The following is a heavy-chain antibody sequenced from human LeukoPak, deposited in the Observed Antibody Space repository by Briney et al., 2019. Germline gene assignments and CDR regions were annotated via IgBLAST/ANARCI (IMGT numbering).Heavy chain of an antibody. Sequence: PGGSLRLSCAASGFTFSSYGMHWVRQAPGKGLEWVAVISYDGSNKYYADSVKGRFTISRDNSKNTLYLQMNSLRAEDTAVYYCAKDLAYCGGDCSDAFDIWGQGTMVTVSS. V-gene: IGHV3-30*18. CDR1: GFTFSSYG. J-gene: IGHJ3*02. CDR3: AKDLAYCGGDCSDAFDI. D-gene: IGHD2-21*02. CDR2: ISYDGSNK.